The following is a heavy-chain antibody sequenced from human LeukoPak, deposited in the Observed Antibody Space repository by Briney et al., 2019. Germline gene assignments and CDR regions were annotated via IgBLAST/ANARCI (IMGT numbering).Heavy chain of an antibody. J-gene: IGHJ4*02. D-gene: IGHD3-9*01. V-gene: IGHV3-23*01. Sequence: GGSLRLSCAASGFTFSSYAMSWVRQAPGKGLEWVSAISGSGGSTYYADSVKGRFTISRDNSKNTLYLQMNSLRAEDTAVYYCARGRYDILTGYPFGGQGTLVTVSS. CDR1: GFTFSSYA. CDR3: ARGRYDILTGYPF. CDR2: ISGSGGST.